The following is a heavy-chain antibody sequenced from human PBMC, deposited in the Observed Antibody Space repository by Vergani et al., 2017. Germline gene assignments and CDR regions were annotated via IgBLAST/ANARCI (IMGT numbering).Heavy chain of an antibody. D-gene: IGHD5-12*01. V-gene: IGHV3-53*01. CDR2: IYSGGST. CDR1: GFTVSSNY. Sequence: EVQLVESGGGLIQPGGSLRLSCAASGFTVSSNYMSWVRQAPGKGLEWVSVIYSGGSTYYADSVKGRFTISRDNSKNTLYLQMNSLRAEDTAVYYCARDRVATGTASIGKRYYYYYGMDVWGQGTTVTVSS. CDR3: ARDRVATGTASIGKRYYYYYGMDV. J-gene: IGHJ6*02.